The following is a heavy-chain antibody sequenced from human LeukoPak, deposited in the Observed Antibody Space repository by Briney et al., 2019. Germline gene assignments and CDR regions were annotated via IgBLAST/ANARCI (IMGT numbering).Heavy chain of an antibody. J-gene: IGHJ4*02. CDR3: ARLGYYDSSGYYSGFDY. V-gene: IGHV4-34*01. D-gene: IGHD3-22*01. CDR1: GGSFNDFF. CDR2: MNHRGSGTT. Sequence: PSETLSLTCAVSGGSFNDFFWSWIRQPPGKGLEGVGEMNHRGSGTTNYNPSLKSRVTISVDTSKNQFSLKLSSVTAADTAVYYCARLGYYDSSGYYSGFDYWGQGTLVTVSS.